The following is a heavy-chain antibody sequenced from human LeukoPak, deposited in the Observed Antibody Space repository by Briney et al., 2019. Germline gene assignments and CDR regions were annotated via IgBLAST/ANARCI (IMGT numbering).Heavy chain of an antibody. D-gene: IGHD3-10*01. CDR2: IHSTGST. J-gene: IGHJ4*02. CDR3: ARHLDYYGSGSYEY. CDR1: GGSISGYY. Sequence: SETLSLTCSVSGGSISGYYWSWIRQPPGKGLEWIGYIHSTGSTDYNPSLKSRVTMSVDTSKNQFSLKLGSVTAADTAVYYCARHLDYYGSGSYEYWGQGTLVTVPS. V-gene: IGHV4-59*08.